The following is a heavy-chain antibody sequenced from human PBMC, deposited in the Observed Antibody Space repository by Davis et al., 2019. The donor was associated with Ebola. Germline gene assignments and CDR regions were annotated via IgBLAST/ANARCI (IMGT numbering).Heavy chain of an antibody. D-gene: IGHD2-2*01. J-gene: IGHJ3*01. CDR1: GFTFSNFY. V-gene: IGHV4-59*01. Sequence: ESLKISCAASGFTFSNFYMSWIRQPPGKGLEWIGYIAYTGNTIYNPSLKSRVTISGDTSKKQFSLRLSSVTAADTAVYYCARGGLVPAALYLWGQGTMVTVSS. CDR3: ARGGLVPAALYL. CDR2: IAYTGNT.